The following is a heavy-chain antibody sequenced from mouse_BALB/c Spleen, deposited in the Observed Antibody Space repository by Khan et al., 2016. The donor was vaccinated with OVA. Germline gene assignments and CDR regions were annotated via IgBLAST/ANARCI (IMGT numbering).Heavy chain of an antibody. D-gene: IGHD2-2*01. CDR2: IDPFSGGN. V-gene: IGHV1S135*01. CDR3: TRHGYVAWFSY. J-gene: IGHJ3*01. CDR1: GYSFTSYY. Sequence: EVKLMESGPELMKPGASVKISCKASGYSFTSYYIHWVMQSHGTSLEWIGYIDPFSGGNTYNQKFKGKATLTVDKSSSTAYTHLTNRTSEYSAVYYCTRHGYVAWFSYWGQGTLATVSA.